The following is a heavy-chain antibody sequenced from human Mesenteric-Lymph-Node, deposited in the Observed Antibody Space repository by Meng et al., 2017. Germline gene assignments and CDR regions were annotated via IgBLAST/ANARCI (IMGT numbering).Heavy chain of an antibody. V-gene: IGHV3-11*04. D-gene: IGHD6-19*01. J-gene: IGHJ4*02. CDR2: ISRSGTTT. Sequence: GESLKISCAASGFSFSDSYMTWIRQAPGKGLEWVSDISRSGTTTYYADSVKGRFTISRDNAENSLYLQMNSLRAEDTALYYCARDLSSGWYLADWGQGTLVTVSS. CDR1: GFSFSDSY. CDR3: ARDLSSGWYLAD.